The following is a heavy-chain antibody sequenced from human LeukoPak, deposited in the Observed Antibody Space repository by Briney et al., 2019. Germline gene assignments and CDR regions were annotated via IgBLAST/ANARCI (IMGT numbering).Heavy chain of an antibody. Sequence: ASVKVSCKTSGGTFSRYAISWVRQAPGQGLEWMGWISAYNGNTNYAQKLQGRVTMTTDTSTSTAYMELRSLRSDDTAVYYCARFPWFGGAFYYMDVWDKGTTVTVSS. CDR3: ARFPWFGGAFYYMDV. D-gene: IGHD3-10*01. CDR1: GGTFSRYA. J-gene: IGHJ6*03. CDR2: ISAYNGNT. V-gene: IGHV1-18*01.